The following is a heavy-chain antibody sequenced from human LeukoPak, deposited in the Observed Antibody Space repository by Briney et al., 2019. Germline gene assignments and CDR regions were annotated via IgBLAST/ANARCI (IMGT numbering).Heavy chain of an antibody. Sequence: PSETLSLTCTVSGGSISSSSYYWGWIRQPPGKGLEWFGNIYYSGSTYYNPSLQSRHTISGHTSKNQFSLKLLYVTAADSDVYSRTNIYVYSSGQQGYYLDYGAKGTLVTVSA. CDR3: TNIYVYSSGQQGYYLDY. D-gene: IGHD6-19*01. J-gene: IGHJ4*02. V-gene: IGHV4-39*01. CDR2: IYYSGST. CDR1: GGSISSSSYY.